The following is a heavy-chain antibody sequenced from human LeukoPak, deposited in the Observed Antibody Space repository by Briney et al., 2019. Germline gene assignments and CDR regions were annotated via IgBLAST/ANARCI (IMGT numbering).Heavy chain of an antibody. V-gene: IGHV4-59*08. CDR1: GGSISRYY. J-gene: IGHJ4*02. D-gene: IGHD6-6*01. Sequence: PSETLSLTCTVSGGSISRYYWSWIRQSPGKGLEWIGYIHYSGSTNYNPSLKSRVTISVGRSKNELSLKLSSATAADTAVYYCARHGIAGRPEEFDYWGQGTLVTVSS. CDR2: IHYSGST. CDR3: ARHGIAGRPEEFDY.